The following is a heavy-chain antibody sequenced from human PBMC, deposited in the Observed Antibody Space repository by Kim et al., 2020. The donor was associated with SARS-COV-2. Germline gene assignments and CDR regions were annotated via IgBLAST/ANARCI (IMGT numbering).Heavy chain of an antibody. CDR3: AKGINMAWYYYYYMDV. D-gene: IGHD3-10*01. CDR2: ISWNSGSI. J-gene: IGHJ6*03. Sequence: GGSLRLSCAASGFTFDDYAMHWVRQAPGKGLEWVSGISWNSGSIGYADSVKGRFTISRDNAKNSLYLQMNSLRAEDTALYYCAKGINMAWYYYYYMDVWGKGTTVTVSS. V-gene: IGHV3-9*01. CDR1: GFTFDDYA.